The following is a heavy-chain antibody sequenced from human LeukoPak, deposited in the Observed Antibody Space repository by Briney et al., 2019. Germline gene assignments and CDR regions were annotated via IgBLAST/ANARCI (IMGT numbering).Heavy chain of an antibody. V-gene: IGHV3-69-1*01. Sequence: GGSLRLSCAASGFTFSSYWMHWVRQAPGKGLEWVSYISSTNAIYDADSVKGRFTISRDNAKNSLYLQMNSLRADDTAVYYCARDDNWAFDYWGQGTLVTVSS. J-gene: IGHJ4*02. CDR2: ISSTNAI. CDR3: ARDDNWAFDY. D-gene: IGHD1-1*01. CDR1: GFTFSSYW.